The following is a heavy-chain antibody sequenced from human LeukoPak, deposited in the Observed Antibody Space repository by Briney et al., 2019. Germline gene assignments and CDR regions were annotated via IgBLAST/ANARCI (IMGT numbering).Heavy chain of an antibody. V-gene: IGHV4-39*01. CDR3: ARHTSGSTAYYGPFDY. J-gene: IGHJ4*02. CDR1: GDSISTRSYY. CDR2: IYYSGST. Sequence: SETLSLTCTVSGDSISTRSYYWGWIRQPPGKGLEWIGSIYYSGSTYYNPSLKSRVTISVDTSKNQFSLKLNSVTAADTAVYYCARHTSGSTAYYGPFDYWGQGTLVTVSS. D-gene: IGHD2/OR15-2a*01.